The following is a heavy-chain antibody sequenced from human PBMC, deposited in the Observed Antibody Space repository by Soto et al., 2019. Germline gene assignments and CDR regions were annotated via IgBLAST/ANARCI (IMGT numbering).Heavy chain of an antibody. CDR1: GFTFSSYA. CDR2: ISGSGGST. Sequence: PGGSLRLSCAASGFTFSSYAMSWVRQAPGKGLEWVSAISGSGGSTYYADSVKGRFTISRDNSKNTLYLQMNSLRAEDTAVYYCAKDELRYFDWLLPYFDYWGQGTLVTVSS. J-gene: IGHJ4*02. V-gene: IGHV3-23*01. D-gene: IGHD3-9*01. CDR3: AKDELRYFDWLLPYFDY.